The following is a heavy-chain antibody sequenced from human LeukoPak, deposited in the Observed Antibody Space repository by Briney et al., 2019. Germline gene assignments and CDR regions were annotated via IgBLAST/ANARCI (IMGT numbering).Heavy chain of an antibody. CDR3: ARFRGELMDGFGF. J-gene: IGHJ4*02. CDR2: IYAGDADT. D-gene: IGHD1-7*01. Sequence: GDSLETPCKGSGHSFSTDWIAWVRQMPGKGLEWMGVIYAGDADTRYSPSFQGQVTISADKSLNTAYLQWTNLKASDTAMYYCARFRGELMDGFGFWGQGNLVTVSS. V-gene: IGHV5-51*01. CDR1: GHSFSTDW.